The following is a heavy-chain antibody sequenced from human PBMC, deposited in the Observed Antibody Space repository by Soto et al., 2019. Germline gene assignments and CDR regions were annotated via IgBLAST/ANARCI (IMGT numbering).Heavy chain of an antibody. CDR1: GFTFSSYA. CDR3: ARARELAYYYYYGMDV. V-gene: IGHV3-30-3*01. Sequence: VQLVESGGGVVQPGRSLRLSCAASGFTFSSYAMHWVRQAPGKGLEWVAVISYDGSNKYYADSVKGRFTISRDNSKNTLYLQMNSLRAEDTAVYYCARARELAYYYYYGMDVWGQGTTVTVSS. J-gene: IGHJ6*02. D-gene: IGHD1-26*01. CDR2: ISYDGSNK.